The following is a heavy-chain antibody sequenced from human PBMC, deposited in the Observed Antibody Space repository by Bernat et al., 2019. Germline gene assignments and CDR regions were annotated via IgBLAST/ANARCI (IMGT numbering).Heavy chain of an antibody. CDR1: GFTVSSNY. Sequence: EVQLVETGGGLIQPGGSLRLSCAASGFTVSSNYMSWVRQAPGKGLEWVSVIYSGGSTYYADSVKGRFTISRDNSKNTLYLQMNSLRAEDTAVYYCARYQHHPPYNWFDPWGQGTLVTVSS. CDR3: ARYQHHPPYNWFDP. J-gene: IGHJ5*02. V-gene: IGHV3-53*05. CDR2: IYSGGST.